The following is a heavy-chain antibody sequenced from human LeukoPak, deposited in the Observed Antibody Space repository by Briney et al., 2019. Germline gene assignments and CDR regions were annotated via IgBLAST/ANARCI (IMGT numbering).Heavy chain of an antibody. CDR3: ARYDIAAAGPYFDY. CDR1: GFTFSSYE. CDR2: ISSSGSNI. Sequence: GGSLRLSCAASGFTFSSYEMNWVRQAPGKGLEWVSYISSSGSNIYYADSVKGRFTISRDNAKNSLYLQMNSLRAEDTAVYYCARYDIAAAGPYFDYWGQGTLVTVSS. V-gene: IGHV3-48*03. D-gene: IGHD6-13*01. J-gene: IGHJ4*02.